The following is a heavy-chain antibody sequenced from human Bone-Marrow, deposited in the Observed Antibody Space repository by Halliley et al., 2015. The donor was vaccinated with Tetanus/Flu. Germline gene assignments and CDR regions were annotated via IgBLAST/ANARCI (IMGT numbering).Heavy chain of an antibody. CDR1: GDSISSSNW. Sequence: TLSLTCAVSGDSISSSNWWNWVRQPPGTGLEWIGEIYHSGSTTYNPSLKSRVTLLVDKSKNQFSLNLTSVTAADTAVYYCARVPRGGMEVWGQGKMVSVSS. V-gene: IGHV4-4*02. CDR2: IYHSGST. CDR3: ARVPRGGMEV. J-gene: IGHJ6*02.